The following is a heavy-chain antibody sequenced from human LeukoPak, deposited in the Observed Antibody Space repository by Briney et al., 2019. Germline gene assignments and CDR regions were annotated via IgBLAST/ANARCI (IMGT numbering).Heavy chain of an antibody. D-gene: IGHD1-26*01. Sequence: ASVKVSCKASGYTFTSFSISWLRQAPGQGLEWMGWISAYNGNTNYAQKLQGRVTMTTDTSTSTAYMELRSLRSDDTAVYYCARPRRELDAFDIWGQGTMVTVSS. CDR3: ARPRRELDAFDI. CDR2: ISAYNGNT. J-gene: IGHJ3*02. V-gene: IGHV1-18*01. CDR1: GYTFTSFS.